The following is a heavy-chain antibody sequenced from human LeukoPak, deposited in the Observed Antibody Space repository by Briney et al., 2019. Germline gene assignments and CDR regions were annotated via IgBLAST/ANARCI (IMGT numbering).Heavy chain of an antibody. V-gene: IGHV3-23*01. D-gene: IGHD3-10*01. Sequence: GGSLRLSCAASGFTFSGYEMNWVRQAPGKGLEWVSAITNSGGGTFYADSVKGRFTISRDNSKNTLFLQMNSLRAEDTAVYYCARRGYGSGKDWFDPWGQGTLVTVSS. CDR1: GFTFSGYE. CDR3: ARRGYGSGKDWFDP. J-gene: IGHJ5*02. CDR2: ITNSGGGT.